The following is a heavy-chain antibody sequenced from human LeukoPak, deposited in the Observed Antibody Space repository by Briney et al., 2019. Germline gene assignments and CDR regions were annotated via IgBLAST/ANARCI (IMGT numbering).Heavy chain of an antibody. CDR3: EAIMGATRRRDDAFDI. CDR1: GGSFSGYY. CDR2: INHSGST. V-gene: IGHV4-34*01. D-gene: IGHD1-26*01. Sequence: SETLSLTCAVYGGSFSGYYWSWIRQPPGKGLEWIGEINHSGSTNYNPSLKSRVTISVDTSKNQFSLELSSVTAADTAVCYCEAIMGATRRRDDAFDIWGQGTMVTVSS. J-gene: IGHJ3*02.